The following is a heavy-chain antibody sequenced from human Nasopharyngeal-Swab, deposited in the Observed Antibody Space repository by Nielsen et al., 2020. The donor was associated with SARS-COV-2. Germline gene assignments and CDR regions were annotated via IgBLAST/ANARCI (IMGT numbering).Heavy chain of an antibody. CDR3: VTFLVVVITGAAR. Sequence: WVRQAPGQGLEWMGRINPNSGGTNYAQKFQGRVTMTRDTSISTAYMELSRLRSDDTAVYYCVTFLVVVITGAARRGKG. J-gene: IGHJ6*03. D-gene: IGHD3-22*01. CDR2: INPNSGGT. V-gene: IGHV1-2*06.